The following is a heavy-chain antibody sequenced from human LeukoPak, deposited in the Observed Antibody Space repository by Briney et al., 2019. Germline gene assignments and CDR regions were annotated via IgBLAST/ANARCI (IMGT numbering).Heavy chain of an antibody. CDR1: GFTLSRHG. V-gene: IGHV3-30*03. Sequence: GGSLRLSCAASGFTLSRHGMHWVRQAPGKGLEWVAIISNDGSRKYYAHSVEGRFTISRDNSKNTLYLQMDSLRAEDTAVYYCARDRAWNYFDYWGQGTLVTVSS. CDR3: ARDRAWNYFDY. D-gene: IGHD3-3*01. J-gene: IGHJ4*02. CDR2: ISNDGSRK.